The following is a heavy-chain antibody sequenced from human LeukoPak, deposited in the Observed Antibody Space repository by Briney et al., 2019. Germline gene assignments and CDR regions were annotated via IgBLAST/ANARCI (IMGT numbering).Heavy chain of an antibody. CDR1: GGTFSSYA. Sequence: SVKVSCKASGGTFSSYAISWVRQAPGQGLEWMGGIIPIFGTANYAQKFQGRVTITADKSTSTAYMELSSLRSEDTAVYYCAKDTYGLARVTLVGGDYWGQGTLVTVSS. V-gene: IGHV1-69*06. J-gene: IGHJ4*02. CDR2: IIPIFGTA. D-gene: IGHD3-10*02. CDR3: AKDTYGLARVTLVGGDY.